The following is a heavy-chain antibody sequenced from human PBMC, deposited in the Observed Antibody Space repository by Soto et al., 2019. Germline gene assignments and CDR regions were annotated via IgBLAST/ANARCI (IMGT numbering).Heavy chain of an antibody. CDR2: INHSGST. CDR1: GGSFSGYY. CDR3: ARGYSSSRDFDY. V-gene: IGHV4-34*01. J-gene: IGHJ4*02. D-gene: IGHD6-6*01. Sequence: SETLSLTRAVYGGSFSGYYWSWIRQPPGKGLEWIGEINHSGSTNYNPSLKSRVTISVDTSKNQFSLKLSSVTAADTAVYYCARGYSSSRDFDYWGQGTLVTVSS.